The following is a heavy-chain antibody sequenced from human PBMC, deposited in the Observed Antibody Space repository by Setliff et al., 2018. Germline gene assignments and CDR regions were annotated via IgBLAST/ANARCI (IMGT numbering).Heavy chain of an antibody. J-gene: IGHJ4*02. CDR3: ARSPSSGAYWNPRPFYSDY. CDR2: ISPSGST. V-gene: IGHV4-61*09. Sequence: SETLSLTCSVSGASITSGGFYWAWIRQPAGKGLEWIGHISPSGSTTYNPSVKSRVTISLDTSKNHFSLKLDSVTAADTAPCYCARSPSSGAYWNPRPFYSDYWARGTLVTVSS. D-gene: IGHD1-26*01. CDR1: GASITSGGFY.